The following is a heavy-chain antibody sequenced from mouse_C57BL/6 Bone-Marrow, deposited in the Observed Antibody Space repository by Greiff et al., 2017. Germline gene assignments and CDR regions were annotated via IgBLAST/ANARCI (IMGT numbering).Heavy chain of an antibody. Sequence: EVQLQQSGAELVRPGASVKLSCTASGFNIKDDYIHWVKQRPEQGLEWIGWIDPEIGDTEYASKFQGKATITTDTSSNTAYLQLSSLPSEDTAVYYCAAFDGNYFDVWGQGTPLTVAS. V-gene: IGHV14-4*01. CDR3: AAFDGNYFDV. CDR1: GFNIKDDY. D-gene: IGHD2-3*01. J-gene: IGHJ2*01. CDR2: IDPEIGDT.